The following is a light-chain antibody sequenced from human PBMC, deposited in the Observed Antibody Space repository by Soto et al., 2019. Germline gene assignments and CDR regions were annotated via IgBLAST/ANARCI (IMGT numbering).Light chain of an antibody. J-gene: IGLJ1*01. CDR2: DVS. CDR3: SSYKSSSTPFCV. V-gene: IGLV2-14*01. Sequence: QSVLTQPASVSGSPGQSITISCTGTSSDVGGYNYVSWYQQHPGKAPKLMIYDVSNRPSGVSNRFSGSKSGNTASLTISGLQAEDEADYYCSSYKSSSTPFCVFGTGTEVTV. CDR1: SSDVGGYNY.